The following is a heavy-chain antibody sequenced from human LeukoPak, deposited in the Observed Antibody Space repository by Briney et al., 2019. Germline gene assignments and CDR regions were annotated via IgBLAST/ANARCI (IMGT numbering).Heavy chain of an antibody. V-gene: IGHV3-23*01. J-gene: IGHJ4*02. Sequence: GGSLRLICAASGYTLSSYAMSWVRQAPGKGLDWVSGISGSGDTTYYADSVRGRFTISRDNSKNTVSLQMESLRAEDTALYYCAKDYAVGSIDYWGQGTLVTVSS. D-gene: IGHD3-16*01. CDR3: AKDYAVGSIDY. CDR2: ISGSGDTT. CDR1: GYTLSSYA.